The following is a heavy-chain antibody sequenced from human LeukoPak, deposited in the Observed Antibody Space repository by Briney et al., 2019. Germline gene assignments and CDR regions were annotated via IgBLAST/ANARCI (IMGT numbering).Heavy chain of an antibody. Sequence: ASVKVSCKASGYTFTGYYMHWVRQAPGQGLEWMGWINPSSGGTNYAQKFQGRVTMTRDTSISTAYMELSRLRSDDTAVYYCARVGSGSYDGVGAFDIWGQGTMVTVSS. V-gene: IGHV1-2*02. CDR3: ARVGSGSYDGVGAFDI. J-gene: IGHJ3*02. CDR1: GYTFTGYY. D-gene: IGHD1-26*01. CDR2: INPSSGGT.